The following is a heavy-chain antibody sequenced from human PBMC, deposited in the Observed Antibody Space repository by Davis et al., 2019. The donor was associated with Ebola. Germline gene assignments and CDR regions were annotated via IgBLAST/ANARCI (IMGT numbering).Heavy chain of an antibody. CDR3: ARELLTGDVVFDS. CDR1: GFTFSDYY. Sequence: GESLKISCAASGFTFSDYYMSWIRQAPGKGLEWVSYISSSGSTIYYADSVKGRFTVSRDNSRSTMFLQMNGLRAEDTALYYCARELLTGDVVFDSWGQGTLVFVSS. J-gene: IGHJ4*02. D-gene: IGHD2-21*01. V-gene: IGHV3-11*04. CDR2: ISSSGSTI.